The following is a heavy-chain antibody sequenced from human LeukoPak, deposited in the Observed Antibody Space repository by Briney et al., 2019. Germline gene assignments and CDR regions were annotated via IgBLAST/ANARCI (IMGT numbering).Heavy chain of an antibody. V-gene: IGHV3-11*01. D-gene: IGHD3-10*01. J-gene: IGHJ4*02. Sequence: GGSLRLSCAASGFTFSDYYMSWIRQAPGKGLEWVSYISSSGSTIYYADSVKGRFTISRDNTKDSLYLQMNSLRAEDTAVYYCARDPQLLWFGELSFVWGQGTLVTVSS. CDR2: ISSSGSTI. CDR3: ARDPQLLWFGELSFV. CDR1: GFTFSDYY.